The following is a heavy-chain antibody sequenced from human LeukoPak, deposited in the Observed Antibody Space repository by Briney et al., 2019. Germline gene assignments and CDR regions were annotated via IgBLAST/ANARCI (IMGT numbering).Heavy chain of an antibody. D-gene: IGHD2/OR15-2a*01. CDR2: INYNGST. CDR1: GVSISSYY. V-gene: IGHV4-59*08. CDR3: ARRPSILYYYYGMDV. Sequence: PSETLSLTCTVSGVSISSYYWSWIRQPPEKGLEWIGHINYNGSTNYNPSLKSRVTMSLDTSKNQFSLKLTSVTAADTAVYYCARRPSILYYYYGMDVWGQGTTVTVSS. J-gene: IGHJ6*02.